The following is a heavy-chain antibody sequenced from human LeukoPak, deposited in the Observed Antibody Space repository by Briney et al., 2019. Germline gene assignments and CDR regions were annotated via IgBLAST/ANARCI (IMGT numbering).Heavy chain of an antibody. D-gene: IGHD1-26*01. CDR1: GGSISSYY. Sequence: SETLSLTCTVCGGSISSYYWSWMRQPPGKGLEWIGYIYYSGSTNYNPSLKSRVTISVDTSKNQFSLKLSSVTAADTAVYYCARAVVGATKGGLDYWVQGTLVTVSS. CDR3: ARAVVGATKGGLDY. CDR2: IYYSGST. J-gene: IGHJ4*02. V-gene: IGHV4-59*01.